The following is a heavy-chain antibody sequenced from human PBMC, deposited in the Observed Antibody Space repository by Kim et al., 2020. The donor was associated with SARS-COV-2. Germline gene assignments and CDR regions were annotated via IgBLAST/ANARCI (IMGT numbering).Heavy chain of an antibody. D-gene: IGHD3-10*01. CDR3: IRAQYYYGSGSSGMYV. CDR1: GFTFGDYA. Sequence: GGSLRLSCTASGFTFGDYAMRWFRQAPGKGLEWVGFIRSKAYGETTEYAASVKGRFTISRDDSKSIAYLQMNSLKTEDTAGYYCIRAQYYYGSGSSGMYVWGQGTTVTVSS. V-gene: IGHV3-49*03. J-gene: IGHJ6*02. CDR2: IRSKAYGETT.